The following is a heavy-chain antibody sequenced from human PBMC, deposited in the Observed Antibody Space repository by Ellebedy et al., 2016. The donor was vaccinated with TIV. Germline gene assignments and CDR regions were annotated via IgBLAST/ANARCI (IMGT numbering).Heavy chain of an antibody. CDR1: GFTFSSYE. CDR3: ARDNGRMVY. D-gene: IGHD2-8*01. V-gene: IGHV3-48*03. Sequence: GGSLRLSCAASGFTFSSYEMNWVRQAPGKGLEWVPYISSSGSTIYYADSVKGRFTISRDNAKNSLYLQMNSLRAEDTAVYYCARDNGRMVYWGQGTLVTVSS. CDR2: ISSSGSTI. J-gene: IGHJ4*02.